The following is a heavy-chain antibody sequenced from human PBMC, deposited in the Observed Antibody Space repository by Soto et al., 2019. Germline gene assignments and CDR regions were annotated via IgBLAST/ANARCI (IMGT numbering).Heavy chain of an antibody. CDR1: GLRFSDHS. CDR3: ARLPKGSLVTA. J-gene: IGHJ4*02. D-gene: IGHD2-21*02. CDR2: ISSNGDIT. V-gene: IGHV3-48*02. Sequence: LVESGGGLVHPGESLRLSCEGSGLRFSDHSMNWVRQAPGKGLQWISYISSNGDITYYADSVKGRFTVSRDNANNALFLQMYSLRDDDTATYYCARLPKGSLVTAWGQGARVTVSS.